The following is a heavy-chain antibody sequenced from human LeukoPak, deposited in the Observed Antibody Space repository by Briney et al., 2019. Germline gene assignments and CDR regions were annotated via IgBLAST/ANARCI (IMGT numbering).Heavy chain of an antibody. D-gene: IGHD3-10*01. V-gene: IGHV3-23*01. CDR2: ISTTGGTT. CDR1: GLTFSSYG. Sequence: GGTLRLSCAASGLTFSSYGMSWVRQAPGRGLEWVSAISTTGGTTYYADSVRGRFTISRDNSKNTLYLQMNSLRAGDTAVYYCAKGKGVLLWFGDFDYWGQGTLVTVSS. J-gene: IGHJ4*02. CDR3: AKGKGVLLWFGDFDY.